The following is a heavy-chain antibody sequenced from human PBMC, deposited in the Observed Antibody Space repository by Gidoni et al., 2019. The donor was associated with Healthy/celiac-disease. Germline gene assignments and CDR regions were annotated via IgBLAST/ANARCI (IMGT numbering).Heavy chain of an antibody. CDR1: GGSISSYY. J-gene: IGHJ6*02. V-gene: IGHV4-59*01. CDR2: IYYSGST. Sequence: QVQLQESGPGLVKPSETLSLTCTVSGGSISSYYWSWIRQPPGKGLEWIGYIYYSGSTNYNPSLKSRVTISVDTSKNQFSLKLSSVTAADTAVYYCARDPRGALRLGELSLFHHYGMDVWGQGTTVTVSS. CDR3: ARDPRGALRLGELSLFHHYGMDV. D-gene: IGHD3-16*02.